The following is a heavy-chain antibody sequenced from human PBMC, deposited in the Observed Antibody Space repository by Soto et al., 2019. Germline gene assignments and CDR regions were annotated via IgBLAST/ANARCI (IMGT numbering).Heavy chain of an antibody. Sequence: SETLSLTCAVSGGSISSDSYYWGWIRQPPGKGLEWIGSIYYNGRTYYNPSLKSRVTMSVDTSMNQFSLKLSSVTATDTALYYCARQSDYGGNPTDHWGQGILVTVS. CDR1: GGSISSDSYY. CDR3: ARQSDYGGNPTDH. V-gene: IGHV4-39*01. D-gene: IGHD4-17*01. J-gene: IGHJ5*02. CDR2: IYYNGRT.